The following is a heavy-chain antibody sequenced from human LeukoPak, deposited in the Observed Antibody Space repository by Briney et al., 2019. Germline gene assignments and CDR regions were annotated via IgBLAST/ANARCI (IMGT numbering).Heavy chain of an antibody. V-gene: IGHV4-59*01. CDR1: GGSISSSY. CDR2: IYYSAST. J-gene: IGHJ4*02. Sequence: SETLSLTCTVSGGSISSSYWSWIRQPPGKGLEWIGYIYYSASTNYNPSLKSRVTISVDTSKNQFSLKLSSMTAADTAVYYCARSAYYYDGSGYYYFDYWGQGTLVTVSS. CDR3: ARSAYYYDGSGYYYFDY. D-gene: IGHD3-22*01.